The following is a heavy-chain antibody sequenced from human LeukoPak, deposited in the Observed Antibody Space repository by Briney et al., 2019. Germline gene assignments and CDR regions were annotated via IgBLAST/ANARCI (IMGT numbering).Heavy chain of an antibody. V-gene: IGHV4-34*01. CDR1: GGSFSGYC. J-gene: IGHJ4*02. CDR2: INHSGST. CDR3: ARGGGSGYYYVDY. Sequence: SETLSLTCAVYGGSFSGYCWSWIRQPPGKGLEWIGEINHSGSTNYNPSLKSRVTISVDTSKNQFSLKLSSVTAADTAVYYCARGGGSGYYYVDYWGQGTLVTVSS. D-gene: IGHD3-22*01.